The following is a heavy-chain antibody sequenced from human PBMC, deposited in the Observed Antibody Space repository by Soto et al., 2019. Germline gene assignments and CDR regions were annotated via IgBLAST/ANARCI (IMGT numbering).Heavy chain of an antibody. V-gene: IGHV3-7*01. D-gene: IGHD3-3*01. CDR3: ARGYYDFWSGYPPERYYYYMDV. Sequence: GGSLRLSCAASGFTFSSYWMSWVRQAPGKGLEWVANIKQDGSEKYYVDSVKGRFTISRDNAKNSRYLQMNSLRAEDTAVYYCARGYYDFWSGYPPERYYYYMDVWGKGTTVTVSS. J-gene: IGHJ6*03. CDR1: GFTFSSYW. CDR2: IKQDGSEK.